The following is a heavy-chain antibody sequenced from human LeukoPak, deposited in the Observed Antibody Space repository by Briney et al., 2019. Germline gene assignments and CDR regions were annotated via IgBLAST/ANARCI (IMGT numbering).Heavy chain of an antibody. D-gene: IGHD3-16*01. CDR2: VYHSGTA. V-gene: IGHV4-38-2*02. CDR3: ARDERFGVLNF. J-gene: IGHJ4*02. CDR1: GYSISSGYY. Sequence: SETLSLTCAVSGYSISSGYYWDWIRQPPGKGLEWIGTVYHSGTAFYNSSLKSRITISVDTSKNQFSLKLSSVTAADTAVYFCARDERFGVLNFWGQGTLVTVSS.